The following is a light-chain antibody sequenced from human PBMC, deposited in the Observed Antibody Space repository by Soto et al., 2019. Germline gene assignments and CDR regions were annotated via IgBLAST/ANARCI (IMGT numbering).Light chain of an antibody. J-gene: IGLJ1*01. CDR1: SSDVGGYNY. V-gene: IGLV2-14*01. CDR3: SSYTTTNTYV. Sequence: QSVLTQPASESGSPGQSITISCTGTSSDVGGYNYVSWSQHHPGKAPKLMIYEVSHRPSGVSNRFSGSKSGNTASLTISGLQAEDEADYYCSSYTTTNTYVFGTGTKV. CDR2: EVS.